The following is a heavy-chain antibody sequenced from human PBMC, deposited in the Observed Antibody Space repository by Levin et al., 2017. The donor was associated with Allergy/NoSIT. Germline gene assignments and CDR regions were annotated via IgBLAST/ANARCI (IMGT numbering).Heavy chain of an antibody. CDR1: GFTFSSYG. V-gene: IGHV3-33*01. Sequence: GESLKISCAASGFTFSSYGMHWVRQAPGKGLEWVAVIWDDGYKKYYADSVKGRFTISRDNSKNTLYLQMNSLRAEDTAVYCCARVLRFYYYYYMDVWDKGTTVTVSS. J-gene: IGHJ6*03. D-gene: IGHD5-12*01. CDR2: IWDDGYKK. CDR3: ARVLRFYYYYYMDV.